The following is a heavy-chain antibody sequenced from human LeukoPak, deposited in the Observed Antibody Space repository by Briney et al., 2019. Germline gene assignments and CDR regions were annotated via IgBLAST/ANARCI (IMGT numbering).Heavy chain of an antibody. CDR2: ISYDGSNK. Sequence: GGSLRLSCAASGFTFSSYAMHWVRQAPGKGLEWVAVISYDGSNKYYADSVKGRFTISRDNSKNTLYLQMNSLRAEDTAVYYSARDRDIVATPGYYYYGMDVWGQGTTVTVSS. CDR1: GFTFSSYA. D-gene: IGHD5-12*01. V-gene: IGHV3-30-3*01. CDR3: ARDRDIVATPGYYYYGMDV. J-gene: IGHJ6*02.